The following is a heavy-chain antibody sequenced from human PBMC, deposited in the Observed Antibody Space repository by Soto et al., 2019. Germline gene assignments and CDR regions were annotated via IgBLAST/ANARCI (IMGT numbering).Heavy chain of an antibody. Sequence: PGGSLRLSCAASGFTFSSYSMNWVRQAPGKGLEWVSSISSSSSYIYYADSVKGRFTISRDNAKNSLYLQMNSLRAEDTAVYYCARDPPTLDFWSGYLRGNRPYNWFDPWGQGTLVTVSS. CDR1: GFTFSSYS. D-gene: IGHD3-3*01. CDR3: ARDPPTLDFWSGYLRGNRPYNWFDP. J-gene: IGHJ5*02. CDR2: ISSSSSYI. V-gene: IGHV3-21*01.